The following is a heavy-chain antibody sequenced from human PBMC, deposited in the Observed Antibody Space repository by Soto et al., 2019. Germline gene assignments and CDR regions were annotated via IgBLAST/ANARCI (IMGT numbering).Heavy chain of an antibody. CDR3: ARGQGYDFWSGYYMGYYYYYMDV. V-gene: IGHV4-34*01. CDR2: SNHSGST. D-gene: IGHD3-3*01. CDR1: GGSFSGYY. Sequence: QVQLQQWGAGLLKPSETLSLTCAVYGGSFSGYYWSWIRQPPGKGLEWIGESNHSGSTNYNPALKSRETISVDTSKNQFSLKLSSVTAADTAVYYCARGQGYDFWSGYYMGYYYYYMDVWGKGTTVTVSS. J-gene: IGHJ6*03.